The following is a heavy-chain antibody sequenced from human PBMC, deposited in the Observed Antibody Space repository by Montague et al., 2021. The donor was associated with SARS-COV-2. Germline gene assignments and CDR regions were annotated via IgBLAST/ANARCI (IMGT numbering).Heavy chain of an antibody. D-gene: IGHD6-25*01. CDR1: GGSITIYNHY. CDR3: ARGKRLPGNYYFDY. V-gene: IGHV4-39*02. Sequence: SETLSLTCTVSGGSITIYNHYWTWIRQPPGKGLEWIGSIYYSGSTYYNLSLESRVTMSADTSKYQFFLRVTSVTAADTAVYYCARGKRLPGNYYFDYWGQGSLVTVSS. CDR2: IYYSGST. J-gene: IGHJ4*02.